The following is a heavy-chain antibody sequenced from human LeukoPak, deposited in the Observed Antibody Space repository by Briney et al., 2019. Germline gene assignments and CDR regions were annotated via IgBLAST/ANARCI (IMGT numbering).Heavy chain of an antibody. V-gene: IGHV4-59*01. CDR3: ARVSYGLASSSWYLGRNWFDP. CDR2: IYYSGST. CDR1: GGSISSYY. J-gene: IGHJ5*02. Sequence: SETLSLTCTVSGGSISSYYWSWIRQPPGKGLEWIGYIYYSGSTNYNPSLKSRVTISVDTSKNQFSLKLSSVTAADTAVYYCARVSYGLASSSWYLGRNWFDPWGQGTLVTVSS. D-gene: IGHD6-13*01.